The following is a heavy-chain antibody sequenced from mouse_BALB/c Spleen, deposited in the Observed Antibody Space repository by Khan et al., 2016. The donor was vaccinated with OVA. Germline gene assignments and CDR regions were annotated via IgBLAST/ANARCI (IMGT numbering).Heavy chain of an antibody. D-gene: IGHD2-14*01. J-gene: IGHJ3*01. Sequence: EVKLEESGPSLVKPSQTLSLTCSVTGDSITSGYWTWIRKFPGNKLEYMGYMIYSGDTYYNPPLKSRISITRHTSKNQYYLQLNSVTTEDTATYYCARSTYRYACAYWGQGTLVTVSA. CDR3: ARSTYRYACAY. CDR2: MIYSGDT. V-gene: IGHV3-8*02. CDR1: GDSITSGY.